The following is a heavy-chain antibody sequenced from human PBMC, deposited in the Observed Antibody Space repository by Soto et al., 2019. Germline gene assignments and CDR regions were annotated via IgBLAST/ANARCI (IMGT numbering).Heavy chain of an antibody. CDR2: IYYSGST. CDR1: GGSISSGGYY. CDR3: VRDVGYPYYFDY. J-gene: IGHJ4*02. V-gene: IGHV4-31*03. D-gene: IGHD5-12*01. Sequence: ASETLSLTCTVSGGSISSGGYYWSWIRQHPGKGLEWIGYIYYSGSTYYNPSLKSRVTISVDTSKNQFSLKLSSVTAADTAVYYCVRDVGYPYYFDYWGQGTLVTVSS.